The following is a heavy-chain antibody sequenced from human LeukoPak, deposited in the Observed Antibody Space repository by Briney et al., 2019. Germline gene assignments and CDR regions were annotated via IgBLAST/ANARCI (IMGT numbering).Heavy chain of an antibody. CDR3: ARDGAPYYDFWSGSDQTYYYYYGMDV. CDR1: GDTSTSYD. Sequence: ASVKVSCKASGDTSTSYDINWVRQATGQGLEWMGWMNPNSGNTGYAQKFQGRVTMTRNTSISTAYMELSSLRSEDTAVYYCARDGAPYYDFWSGSDQTYYYYYGMDVWGQGTTVTVSS. CDR2: MNPNSGNT. V-gene: IGHV1-8*01. J-gene: IGHJ6*02. D-gene: IGHD3-3*01.